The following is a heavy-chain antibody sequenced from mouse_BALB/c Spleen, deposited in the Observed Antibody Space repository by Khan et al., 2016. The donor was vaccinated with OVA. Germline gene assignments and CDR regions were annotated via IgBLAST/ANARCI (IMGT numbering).Heavy chain of an antibody. J-gene: IGHJ3*01. Sequence: EVQRVESGGGLVQPGDSLRLSCATSGFTFTDYYMSWVRQPPGKALEWLGFIRNKANGYTTEYSASVKGRLTISRDNSQSILYLQMNTLEAEASATYYGAIYRGKDSRNATYWGQGTLVTVSA. CDR1: GFTFTDYY. D-gene: IGHD3-3*01. CDR3: AIYRGKDSRNATY. V-gene: IGHV7-3*02. CDR2: IRNKANGYTT.